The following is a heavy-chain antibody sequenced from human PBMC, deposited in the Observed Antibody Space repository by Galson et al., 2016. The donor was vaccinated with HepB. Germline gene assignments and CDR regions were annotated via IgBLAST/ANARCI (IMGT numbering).Heavy chain of an antibody. CDR3: ARSAATGRNCGGSVL. D-gene: IGHD6-25*01. CDR2: LRGRGSTT. J-gene: IGHJ4*02. V-gene: IGHV3-23*01. CDR1: TFALRNYA. Sequence: SLRLSCAASTFALRNYAMSWVRQPPGKGLEWVSTLRGRGSTTFYADSVKGRFTIPRDNSKTTLYLQMNSLRDEDTAVYYCARSAATGRNCGGSVLWGQGTLVTVSS.